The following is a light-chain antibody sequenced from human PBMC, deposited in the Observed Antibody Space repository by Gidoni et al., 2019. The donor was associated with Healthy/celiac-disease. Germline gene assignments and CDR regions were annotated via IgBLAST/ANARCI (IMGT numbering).Light chain of an antibody. CDR2: DVS. V-gene: IGLV2-14*01. Sequence: QSALTQPASVSASPGQSITISCTGTSSDVGGYNYVSWYPQHPGKAPKLMIYDVSNMPSGVSNRFSGSMSGNTASLTISGLQAEDEADYYCSSYTSSSTVVFGGGTKLTVL. CDR3: SSYTSSSTVV. CDR1: SSDVGGYNY. J-gene: IGLJ2*01.